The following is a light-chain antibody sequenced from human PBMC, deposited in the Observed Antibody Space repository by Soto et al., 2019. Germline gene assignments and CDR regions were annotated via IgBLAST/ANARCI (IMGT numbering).Light chain of an antibody. V-gene: IGKV1-5*03. J-gene: IGKJ5*01. CDR2: KAS. Sequence: DIQMTQFPSTLSASVGDRVTITCRASLSIVNWLSWYQQKPGKAPKLLIYKASTLESGVPSRFSGSGSGTEFTLSISRLQPDDFATYYCQQYNSYPVTFGQGTRLEIK. CDR1: LSIVNW. CDR3: QQYNSYPVT.